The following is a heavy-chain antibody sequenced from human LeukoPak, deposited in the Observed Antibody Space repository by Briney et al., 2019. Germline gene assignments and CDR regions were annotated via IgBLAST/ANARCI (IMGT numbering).Heavy chain of an antibody. J-gene: IGHJ5*02. D-gene: IGHD4-23*01. CDR2: IYSGGST. CDR3: ARDHGGPTHWFDP. Sequence: GGSLRLSCAASGFTVSSNYMSWVRQAPGKGLEWVSVIYSGGSTYYADSVKGRFTISRDNSKDTLYLQMNSLRAEDTAVYYCARDHGGPTHWFDPWGQGTLVTVSS. CDR1: GFTVSSNY. V-gene: IGHV3-53*01.